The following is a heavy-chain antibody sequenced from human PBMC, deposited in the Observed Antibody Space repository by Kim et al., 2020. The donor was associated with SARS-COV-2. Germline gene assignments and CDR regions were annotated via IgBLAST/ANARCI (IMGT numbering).Heavy chain of an antibody. J-gene: IGHJ4*02. D-gene: IGHD5-18*01. Sequence: YADSVTGRLTISRDNAKNSLDLQRDSLRAEDTAVYYCARGEYSYGYYFDYWGQGTLVTVSS. V-gene: IGHV3-11*06. CDR3: ARGEYSYGYYFDY.